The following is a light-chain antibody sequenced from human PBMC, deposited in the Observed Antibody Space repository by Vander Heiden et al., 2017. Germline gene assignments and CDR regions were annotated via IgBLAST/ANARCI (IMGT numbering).Light chain of an antibody. CDR1: SSDVGNDNY. V-gene: IGLV2-14*03. CDR2: DVT. J-gene: IGLJ1*01. CDR3: SSYTTSSTQV. Sequence: QSALTQPASVSGAPVLSITISCAGTSSDVGNDNYVSWYQQHPGKAHKLVIYDVTNRPSGVSNRFTGAKSGNTASLTISGLQPEDEADYYCSSYTTSSTQVFGTGTKVTVL.